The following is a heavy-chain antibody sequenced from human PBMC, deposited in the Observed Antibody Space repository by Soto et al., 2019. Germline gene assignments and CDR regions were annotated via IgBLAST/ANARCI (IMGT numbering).Heavy chain of an antibody. V-gene: IGHV3-23*01. CDR3: AKHLIGGSIKSHFEL. D-gene: IGHD1-26*01. Sequence: VVSLILSCAVSVFIFFTYTFNWFLQAPVMGLEWVSRLSDSVGTTHYAYSVKGLFTISRYKSKNTLYLQMNNLRAEDTAVYYCAKHLIGGSIKSHFELWGKGNKVNVSS. CDR2: LSDSVGTT. J-gene: IGHJ4*02. CDR1: VFIFFTYT.